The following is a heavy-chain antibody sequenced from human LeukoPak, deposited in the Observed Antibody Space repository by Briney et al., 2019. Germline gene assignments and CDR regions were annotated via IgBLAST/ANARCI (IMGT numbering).Heavy chain of an antibody. D-gene: IGHD1-26*01. CDR1: GYTFTSNY. Sequence: VASVKVSCKASGYTFTSNYMHWVRQAPGQGPEWMGVISPSGGSTTYAQKFQGRVTITADKSTSTAYMELSSLRSEDTAVYYCARGRRELLKGYYYYYYMDVWGKGTTVTVSS. CDR2: ISPSGGST. V-gene: IGHV1-46*01. CDR3: ARGRRELLKGYYYYYYMDV. J-gene: IGHJ6*03.